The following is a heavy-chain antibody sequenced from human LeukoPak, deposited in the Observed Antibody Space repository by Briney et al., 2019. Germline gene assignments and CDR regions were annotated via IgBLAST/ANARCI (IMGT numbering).Heavy chain of an antibody. D-gene: IGHD3-22*01. J-gene: IGHJ5*02. Sequence: GGSLRLSCATSGFTFSNAWMNWVRQAPGKGLEWVGRIRSNSDGGTIDYAAPVKGRFTLSRDDSKTTLYLQMDSLQTEDTAVYYCATDFYDSTWGQGTLVTVST. CDR2: IRSNSDGGTI. CDR1: GFTFSNAW. CDR3: ATDFYDST. V-gene: IGHV3-15*07.